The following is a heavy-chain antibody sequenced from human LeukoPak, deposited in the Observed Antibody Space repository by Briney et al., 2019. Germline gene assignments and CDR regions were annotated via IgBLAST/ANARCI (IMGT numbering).Heavy chain of an antibody. CDR3: ARDGYYYGSGSYYKVDFDY. D-gene: IGHD3-10*01. Sequence: GGSLRLSCAASGFTFSSYSMNWVRQALGKGLEWVSYISSRSSTIYYADSVKGRFTISRDNAKNSLYLQMNSLRAEDTAVYYCARDGYYYGSGSYYKVDFDYWGQGTLVTVSS. J-gene: IGHJ4*02. V-gene: IGHV3-48*01. CDR1: GFTFSSYS. CDR2: ISSRSSTI.